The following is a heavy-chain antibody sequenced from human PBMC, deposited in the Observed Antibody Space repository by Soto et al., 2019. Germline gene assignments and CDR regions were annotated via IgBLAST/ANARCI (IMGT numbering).Heavy chain of an antibody. V-gene: IGHV3-53*04. J-gene: IGHJ3*02. CDR2: IFTGGST. D-gene: IGHD6-19*01. CDR1: GFTVSSNY. CDR3: ARERQSSGWLDAFDI. Sequence: EVQLVESGGGLVQPGGSLRLSCAASGFTVSSNYMSWVRQAPGKGLEWVSVIFTGGSTYYADSVKGRFTISRHSSMNTVYLQRGNLRAEDTAVYYCARERQSSGWLDAFDIWGQGTMVTVSS.